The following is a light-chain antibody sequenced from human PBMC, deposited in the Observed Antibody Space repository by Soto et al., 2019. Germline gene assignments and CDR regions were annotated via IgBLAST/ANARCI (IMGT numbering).Light chain of an antibody. CDR2: GVS. J-gene: IGLJ1*01. Sequence: SVLTQPASVSGSPGQSITISCSGTRSDIGSYSYVACYQQFPGKTPKILMYGVSDRPSGVSRRFSGSKSGNTASLTISGLQAEDEADYYCISYTGSSTSYVFGSGTKATVL. CDR3: ISYTGSSTSYV. CDR1: RSDIGSYSY. V-gene: IGLV2-14*01.